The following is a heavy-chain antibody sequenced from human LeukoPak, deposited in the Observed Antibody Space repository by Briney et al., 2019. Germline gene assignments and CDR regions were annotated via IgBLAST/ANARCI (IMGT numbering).Heavy chain of an antibody. V-gene: IGHV3-30*18. CDR2: ISYDGSNK. CDR1: GFTFSSYG. CDR3: AKDGLATVNLYFQH. Sequence: PGGSLRLSCAASGFTFSSYGMHWVRQAPGKGLEWVAVISYDGSNKYYADSVKGRFTISRDNSKNTPYLQMNSLRAEDTAVYYCAKDGLATVNLYFQHWGQGTLVTVSS. J-gene: IGHJ1*01. D-gene: IGHD4-17*01.